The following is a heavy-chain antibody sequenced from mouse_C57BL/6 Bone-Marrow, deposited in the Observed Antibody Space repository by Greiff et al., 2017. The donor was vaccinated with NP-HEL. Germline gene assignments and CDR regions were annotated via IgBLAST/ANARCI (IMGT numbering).Heavy chain of an antibody. V-gene: IGHV1-75*01. CDR3: IYYEYDGAWFAY. CDR1: GYTFTDYY. CDR2: IFPGSGST. J-gene: IGHJ3*01. Sequence: QVQLQQSGPELVKPGASVKISCKASGYTFTDYYINWVKQRPGQGLEWIGWIFPGSGSTYYNEKFKGKATLTVDKSSSTAYMLLSSLTSEDSSVYFGIYYEYDGAWFAYWGQGTLVTVSA. D-gene: IGHD2-4*01.